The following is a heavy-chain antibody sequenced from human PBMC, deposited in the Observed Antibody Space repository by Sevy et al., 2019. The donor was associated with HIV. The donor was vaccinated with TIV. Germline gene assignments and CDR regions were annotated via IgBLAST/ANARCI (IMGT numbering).Heavy chain of an antibody. Sequence: SETLSLTCTVSGGSINNYYWSWIRLPPGKGLEYIGNIYFSGGAYYNPSLRGRVTISVDTSKNHFSLKRTSVTAADTAVYYCARQKGGTNLIDYWGQGSLVTVSS. J-gene: IGHJ4*02. CDR3: ARQKGGTNLIDY. D-gene: IGHD2-2*01. CDR2: IYFSGGA. CDR1: GGSINNYY. V-gene: IGHV4-59*08.